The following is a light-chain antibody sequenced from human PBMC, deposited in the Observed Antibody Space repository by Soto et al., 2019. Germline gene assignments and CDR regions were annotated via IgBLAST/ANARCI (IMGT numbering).Light chain of an antibody. CDR2: GAF. J-gene: IGKJ4*01. CDR3: QQYKNWPPLT. V-gene: IGKV3-15*01. CDR1: QSVSYN. Sequence: EIVMTQSPATLSVSPGATATPSCRARQSVSYNLAWYQQKPCQGPRLLIYGAFTRATGIPARFSGSGSGTDFTLTISSLQSEDFAVYYCQQYKNWPPLTFGGGTKVEIK.